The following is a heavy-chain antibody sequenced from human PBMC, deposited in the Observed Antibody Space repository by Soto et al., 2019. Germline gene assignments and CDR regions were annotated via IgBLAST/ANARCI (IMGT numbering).Heavy chain of an antibody. CDR2: IKPDGSET. Sequence: PGGSLRLSCAASGLTFSGHWMTWVRQTPGEGLQWVAAIKPDGSETFYVDSVKGRFTISRDNARYSLFLQMDSLRAADTAVYYCTSRPSGMTYHAVFDFWGQGTLVTVSS. CDR1: GLTFSGHW. V-gene: IGHV3-7*03. J-gene: IGHJ4*02. CDR3: TSRPSGMTYHAVFDF. D-gene: IGHD2-21*02.